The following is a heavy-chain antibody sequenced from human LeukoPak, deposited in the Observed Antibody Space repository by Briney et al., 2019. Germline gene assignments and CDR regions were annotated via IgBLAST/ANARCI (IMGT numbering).Heavy chain of an antibody. Sequence: PGGSLRLSCAASGFTFSSYVMHWVRQAPGKGLEWVAIISYDGSNKYYADSVKGRFTISRDNSKNTLYLQMNSLRAEDTAVYYCAKDGTAAAGNYYYYYYMDVWGKGTTVTVSS. CDR1: GFTFSSYV. D-gene: IGHD6-13*01. V-gene: IGHV3-30*18. CDR2: ISYDGSNK. J-gene: IGHJ6*03. CDR3: AKDGTAAAGNYYYYYYMDV.